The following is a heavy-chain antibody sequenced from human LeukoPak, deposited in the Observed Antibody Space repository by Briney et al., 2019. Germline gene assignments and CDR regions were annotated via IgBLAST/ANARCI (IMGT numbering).Heavy chain of an antibody. V-gene: IGHV3-15*01. D-gene: IGHD3-16*01. Sequence: PGGSLRLSCAASGFTFSDAWMNWVRQAPGKGLEWVGRIKSKRDFETIDYAAPVKGRFTISRDDSRNTLYLQMNSLRAEDTAVYYCARGDLHYHDSTRRGFDIWGQGTMVTVSS. CDR1: GFTFSDAW. CDR3: ARGDLHYHDSTRRGFDI. J-gene: IGHJ3*02. CDR2: IKSKRDFETI.